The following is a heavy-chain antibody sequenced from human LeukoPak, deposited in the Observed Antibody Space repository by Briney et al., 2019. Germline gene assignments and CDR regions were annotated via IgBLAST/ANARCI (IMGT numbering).Heavy chain of an antibody. CDR2: IYYSGST. CDR3: AREPWTRFDP. CDR1: GGSISSSSYY. Sequence: SETLSLTCTVSGGSISSSSYYWGWIRQLPGKGLEWSGSIYYSGSTYYNPSLKSRVTISVDTSKNQFSLKLSSVTAADTAVYYCAREPWTRFDPWGQGTLVTVSS. D-gene: IGHD1-1*01. J-gene: IGHJ5*02. V-gene: IGHV4-39*07.